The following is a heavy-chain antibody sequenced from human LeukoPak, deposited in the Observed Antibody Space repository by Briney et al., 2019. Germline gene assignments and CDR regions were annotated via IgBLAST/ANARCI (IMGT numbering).Heavy chain of an antibody. CDR2: ISGGGGST. CDR1: GFIFTTYA. CDR3: AKDMSDYTNFPDV. V-gene: IGHV3-23*01. Sequence: GGSLRLSCAASGFIFTTYATIWVRQAPGKGLERVSTISGGGGSTFYADSVKGRFTIFRVNSKNTLYLQMNSLRAEDTAIYYCAKDMSDYTNFPDVWGQGTTVTVSS. D-gene: IGHD4-11*01. J-gene: IGHJ6*02.